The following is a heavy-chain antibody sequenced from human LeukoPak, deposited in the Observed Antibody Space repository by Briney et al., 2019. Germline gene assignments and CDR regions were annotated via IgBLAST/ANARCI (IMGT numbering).Heavy chain of an antibody. CDR2: TNSGGTST. V-gene: IGHV3-23*01. CDR3: AKQSYARSLGE. J-gene: IGHJ4*02. CDR1: GFPFSDFS. Sequence: GGSLRLSCATSGFPFSDFSMSWVRQAPGKGLEWLSTTNSGGTSTYYAESVKGRFTISRDNSKNTLYLEMSSLRVEDTAVYYCAKQSYARSLGEGGPGTLVSVSS. D-gene: IGHD2-8*01.